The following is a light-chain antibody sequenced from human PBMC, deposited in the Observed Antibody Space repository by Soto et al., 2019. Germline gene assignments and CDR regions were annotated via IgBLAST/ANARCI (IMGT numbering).Light chain of an antibody. CDR1: QSVSSN. CDR2: GAS. CDR3: QQYNNCLPRT. Sequence: EIVMTQSPATLSVSPRERATLSCRASQSVSSNLAWYQQKPRQAPRLLIYGASTRATGIPARFSGSESRTEFSLPRSSLQSEDLAVYYCQQYNNCLPRTFGQGTKVALK. J-gene: IGKJ1*01. V-gene: IGKV3-15*01.